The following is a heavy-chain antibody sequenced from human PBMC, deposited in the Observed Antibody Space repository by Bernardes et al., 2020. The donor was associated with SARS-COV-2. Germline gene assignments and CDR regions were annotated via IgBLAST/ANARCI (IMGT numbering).Heavy chain of an antibody. CDR3: ASGTDTGAAGPEGWFDP. Sequence: SETLSLTCTVSGASIGTSSYYWGWLPQPTGKGLEWIGSTYYNGNTYYNPSLKSRVTISGGTSANRFSLKMTSVTAADTGVYFCASGTDTGAAGPEGWFDPWGQGTLVTVSS. D-gene: IGHD6-13*01. J-gene: IGHJ5*02. CDR1: GASIGTSSYY. V-gene: IGHV4-39*01. CDR2: TYYNGNT.